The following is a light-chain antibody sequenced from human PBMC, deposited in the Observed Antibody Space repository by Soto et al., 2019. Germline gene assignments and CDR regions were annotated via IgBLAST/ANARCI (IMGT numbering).Light chain of an antibody. CDR3: SSFTSRFTFA. Sequence: QSVLTQPASVSGSPGQSIAISCTGTRSDVGAYNYVSWYQQHPGKAPKLMISEVTNRPSGVSDRFSGSKSGNTASLTISGLQAEDEADYYCSSFTSRFTFAFGNGTKGTVL. CDR2: EVT. V-gene: IGLV2-14*01. CDR1: RSDVGAYNY. J-gene: IGLJ1*01.